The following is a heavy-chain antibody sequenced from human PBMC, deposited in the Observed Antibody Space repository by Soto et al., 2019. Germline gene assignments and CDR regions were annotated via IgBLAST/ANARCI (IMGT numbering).Heavy chain of an antibody. CDR1: GYTFTSYG. D-gene: IGHD2-15*01. Sequence: ASVKVSCKASGYTFTSYGISWVRQAPGQGLEWMGWISAYNGNTNYAQKLQGRVTMTTDTSTSTAYMELRSLRSDDTAVYYCARDYAVVVVAATRGWFGPWGQGTLVTVSS. CDR2: ISAYNGNT. CDR3: ARDYAVVVVAATRGWFGP. J-gene: IGHJ5*02. V-gene: IGHV1-18*04.